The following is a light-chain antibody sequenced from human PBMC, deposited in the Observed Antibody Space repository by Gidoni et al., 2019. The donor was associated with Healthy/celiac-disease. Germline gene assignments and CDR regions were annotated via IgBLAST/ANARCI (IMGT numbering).Light chain of an antibody. Sequence: QSALTQPPSASGPPGQSVTISCTGTSSDVGGYNNVSWYQQHPGKAPKLMIYEVSKRPSGVPDLFSGSKSGNTASLTVSGLQAEDEADYYCSSYAGSNIWVFGGGTKLTVL. J-gene: IGLJ3*02. CDR3: SSYAGSNIWV. V-gene: IGLV2-8*01. CDR1: SSDVGGYNN. CDR2: EVS.